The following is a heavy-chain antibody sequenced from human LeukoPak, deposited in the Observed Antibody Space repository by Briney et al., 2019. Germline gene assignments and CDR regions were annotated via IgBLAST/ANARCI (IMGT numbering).Heavy chain of an antibody. CDR2: ISSTSKTT. D-gene: IGHD6-6*01. CDR3: ARIGYSSSSLDY. V-gene: IGHV3-48*01. Sequence: GGSLRLSCAASGFNFNIYTFNWVRQAPGKGLEWLSYISSTSKTTYYADSVKGRFTISRDNVKNLLFLEMSSLRVDDTAVYYCARIGYSSSSLDYWGQGTLVTVSP. CDR1: GFNFNIYT. J-gene: IGHJ4*02.